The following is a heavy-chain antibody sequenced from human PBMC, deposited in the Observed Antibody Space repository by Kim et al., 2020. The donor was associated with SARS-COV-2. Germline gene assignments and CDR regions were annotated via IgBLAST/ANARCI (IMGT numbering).Heavy chain of an antibody. CDR3: ASLRRGAVAGIIGTSNNWFDP. J-gene: IGHJ5*02. D-gene: IGHD6-19*01. CDR2: IYYSGST. CDR1: GGSISSSSYY. Sequence: SETLSHTCTVSGGSISSSSYYWGWIRQPPGKGLEWIGSIYYSGSTYYNPSLKSRVTISVDTSKNQFSLKLSSVTAADTAVYYCASLRRGAVAGIIGTSNNWFDPWGQRTLVTVSS. V-gene: IGHV4-39*01.